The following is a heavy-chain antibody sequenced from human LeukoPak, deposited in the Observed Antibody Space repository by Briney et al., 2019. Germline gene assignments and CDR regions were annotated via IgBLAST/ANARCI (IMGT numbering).Heavy chain of an antibody. CDR1: GFTFSNYW. D-gene: IGHD4-11*01. V-gene: IGHV3-74*01. CDR3: AKDNSPGWFGP. CDR2: ISTDGSTT. Sequence: GGSLTLSCAASGFTFSNYWMHWVRQGPGKGLALVARISTDGSTTSYGDSVKGRFTVSRDNAKNTVYLQMNSLRAEDTGVYYCAKDNSPGWFGPWGQGTMVTVSS. J-gene: IGHJ5*02.